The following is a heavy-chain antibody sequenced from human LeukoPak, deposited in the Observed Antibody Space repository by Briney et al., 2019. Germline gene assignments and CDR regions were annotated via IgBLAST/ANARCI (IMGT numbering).Heavy chain of an antibody. J-gene: IGHJ4*02. CDR1: GFTLSDSA. CDR2: IRSKTNSFAT. Sequence: GGSLGLSCAASGFTLSDSAMHWVRQASGKGLEWVGRIRSKTNSFATEYAASVKGRFTISRDDSKNTVYLQLNSLKTEDTATYFCARHKDPDYGDRKLFDYWGLGTLVTVSS. V-gene: IGHV3-73*01. CDR3: ARHKDPDYGDRKLFDY. D-gene: IGHD4/OR15-4a*01.